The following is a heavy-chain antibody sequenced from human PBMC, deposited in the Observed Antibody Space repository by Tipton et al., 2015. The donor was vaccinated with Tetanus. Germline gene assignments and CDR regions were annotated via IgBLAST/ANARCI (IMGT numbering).Heavy chain of an antibody. CDR1: GGSFRGYS. V-gene: IGHV4-34*01. CDR2: INHSGKP. Sequence: PSLTCAVSGGSFRGYSWSWVRQPPGKGLEWIGEINHSGKPTYNPSLKSRVTMSLDTSNHHFSLSLSSLTAADTAVYYCARDINYASAYWGQGTLVTVSS. D-gene: IGHD4-11*01. CDR3: ARDINYASAY. J-gene: IGHJ4*02.